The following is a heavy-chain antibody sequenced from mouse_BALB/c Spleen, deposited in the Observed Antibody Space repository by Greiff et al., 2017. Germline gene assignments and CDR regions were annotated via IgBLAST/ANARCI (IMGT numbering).Heavy chain of an antibody. CDR2: IWAGGST. CDR3: ARSYGNFHWYFDV. V-gene: IGHV2-9*02. Sequence: QVQLKQSGPGLVAPSQSLSITCTVSGFSLTSYGVHWVRQPPGKGLEWLGVIWAGGSTNYNSALMSRLSISKDNSKSQVFLKMNSLQTDDTAMYYCARSYGNFHWYFDVWGAGTTVTVSS. D-gene: IGHD2-1*01. CDR1: GFSLTSYG. J-gene: IGHJ1*01.